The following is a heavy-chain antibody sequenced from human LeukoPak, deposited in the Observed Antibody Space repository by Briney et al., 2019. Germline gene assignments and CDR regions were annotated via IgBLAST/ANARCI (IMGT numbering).Heavy chain of an antibody. CDR2: FDPEDGET. V-gene: IGHV1-24*01. Sequence: ASVKVSCKVSGYTLTELSMHWVRQAPGKGLEWMGGFDPEDGETIYAQKFQGRVTMTEDTSTDTAYMELSSLRSEDTAVYYCATSDLGTGYDCTYRVYYYYYMDVWGKGTTVTVSS. J-gene: IGHJ6*03. CDR1: GYTLTELS. CDR3: ATSDLGTGYDCTYRVYYYYYMDV. D-gene: IGHD5-12*01.